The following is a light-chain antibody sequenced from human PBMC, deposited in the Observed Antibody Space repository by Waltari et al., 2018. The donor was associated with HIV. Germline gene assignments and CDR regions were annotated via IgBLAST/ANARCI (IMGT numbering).Light chain of an antibody. CDR2: EVA. CDR1: NSDIGTYNY. J-gene: IGLJ2*01. CDR3: SSYTPTSFVV. V-gene: IGLV2-14*01. Sequence: QSALTQPASVSGSPGQSTTISCFGTNSDIGTYNYVSWYQQHPGQVPKLLIYEVANRPSGLSHRFSGSKSGNTAYLTLSGLQAEDEADYYCSSYTPTSFVVFGGGTKLTVL.